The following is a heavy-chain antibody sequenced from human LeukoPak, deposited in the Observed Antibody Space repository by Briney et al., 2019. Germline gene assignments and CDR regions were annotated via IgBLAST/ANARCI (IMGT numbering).Heavy chain of an antibody. CDR3: ARVGMTGTMKGYMDV. Sequence: PGGSLRLSCAASGFTFSSYSMNWVRQAPGQGLEWVSSISSSSSYIYYADSVKGRFTISRDNAKNSLYLQMNSLRAEDTAVYYCARVGMTGTMKGYMDVWGKGTTVTVSS. D-gene: IGHD1-7*01. J-gene: IGHJ6*03. V-gene: IGHV3-21*01. CDR1: GFTFSSYS. CDR2: ISSSSSYI.